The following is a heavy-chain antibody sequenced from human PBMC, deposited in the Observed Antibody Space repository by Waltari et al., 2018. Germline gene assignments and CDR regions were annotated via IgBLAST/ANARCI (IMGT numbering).Heavy chain of an antibody. J-gene: IGHJ4*02. CDR1: GGTFSSSA. CDR2: IIPIFGTA. CDR3: ARAAIAAADPDFDY. D-gene: IGHD6-13*01. V-gene: IGHV1-69*01. Sequence: QVQLVQSGASVKKPGSSVKVSCKSSGGTFSSSAISWLRPAPGQGLEWMGGIIPIFGTANYAQKFQGRVTITADESTSTAYMELSSLRSEDTAVYYCARAAIAAADPDFDYWGQGTLVTVSS.